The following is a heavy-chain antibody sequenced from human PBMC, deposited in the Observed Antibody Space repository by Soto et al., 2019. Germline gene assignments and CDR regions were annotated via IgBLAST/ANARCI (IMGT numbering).Heavy chain of an antibody. V-gene: IGHV3-33*01. CDR1: GFTFSTYG. CDR2: IWDVGNNK. J-gene: IGHJ4*02. CDR3: ARAYGGNSGSDY. D-gene: IGHD4-17*01. Sequence: QVQLVESGGGVVQPGRSLRLSCAASGFTFSTYGIHWVRQAPGKGLGWVAGIWDVGNNKDYAESVKGPLTISRDNSKNTVYLQMNSLRAEDTAIYYCARAYGGNSGSDYWGQGTLVTVSS.